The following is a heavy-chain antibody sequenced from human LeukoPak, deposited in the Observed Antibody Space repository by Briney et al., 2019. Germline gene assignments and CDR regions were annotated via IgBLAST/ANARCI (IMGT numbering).Heavy chain of an antibody. CDR2: ITDDEDT. D-gene: IGHD1-1*01. CDR3: AKVDYWSPENYFDS. Sequence: GGSLRLSCVASGFPFRSYAMTWVRQTPGKGLESVSVITDDEDTYYADSVKGRFAISRDNSQNTVFLQMNSLRVEDTAVYYCAKVDYWSPENYFDSWGQGTLVTVSS. J-gene: IGHJ4*02. V-gene: IGHV3-23*01. CDR1: GFPFRSYA.